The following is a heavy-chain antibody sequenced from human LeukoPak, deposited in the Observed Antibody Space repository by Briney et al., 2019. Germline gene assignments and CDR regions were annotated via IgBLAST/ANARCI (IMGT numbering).Heavy chain of an antibody. J-gene: IGHJ4*02. CDR3: ARHGFGRSFDC. CDR2: IYYSGST. CDR1: GGSISSYY. V-gene: IGHV4-59*08. Sequence: SETLSLTCTVSGGSISSYYWSWIRQPPGKGLEWIGYIYYSGSTNYNPSLKSRVTISVDTSKNQFSLKLSSVTAADTAVYYCARHGFGRSFDCWGQGTLVTVSS. D-gene: IGHD3-10*01.